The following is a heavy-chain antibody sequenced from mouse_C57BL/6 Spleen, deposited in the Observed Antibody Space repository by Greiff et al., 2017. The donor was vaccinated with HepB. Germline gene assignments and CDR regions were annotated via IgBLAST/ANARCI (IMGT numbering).Heavy chain of an antibody. CDR2: ISYDGSN. CDR1: GYSITSGYY. V-gene: IGHV3-6*01. D-gene: IGHD1-1*01. CDR3: ASTTVVADYAMDY. Sequence: EVKLMESGPGLVKPSQSLSLTCSVTGYSITSGYYWNWIRQFPGNKLEWMGYISYDGSNNYNPSLKNRISITRYTSKNQFFLKLNSVTTEDTATYYCASTTVVADYAMDYWGQGTSVTVSS. J-gene: IGHJ4*01.